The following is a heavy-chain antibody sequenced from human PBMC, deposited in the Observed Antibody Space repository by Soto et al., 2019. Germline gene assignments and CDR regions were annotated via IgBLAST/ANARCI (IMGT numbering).Heavy chain of an antibody. CDR2: IYYSGST. D-gene: IGHD3-3*01. J-gene: IGHJ6*02. CDR1: GGSISSSSYY. CDR3: ARLYYDQGYGMDV. Sequence: SETLSLTCTVSGGSISSSSYYWGWIRQPPGKGLEWIGSIYYSGSTYYNPSLKSRVTISVDTSKNQFSLKLSSVTAADTAVYYCARLYYDQGYGMDVWGQGTTVT. V-gene: IGHV4-39*01.